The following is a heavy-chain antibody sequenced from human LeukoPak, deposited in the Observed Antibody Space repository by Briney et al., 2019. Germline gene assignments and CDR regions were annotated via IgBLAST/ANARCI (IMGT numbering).Heavy chain of an antibody. V-gene: IGHV3-21*04. Sequence: GGSLRLTCAASGSTFSSYSMNWVRQAPGKGLEWVSSISSSSDHIAYADSVKGRFTISRDNSKNTLYLQMNSLRAEDTAVYYCAKEFTMILPDGLWGRGTLVTVSS. CDR3: AKEFTMILPDGL. D-gene: IGHD3-22*01. CDR1: GSTFSSYS. J-gene: IGHJ2*01. CDR2: ISSSSDHI.